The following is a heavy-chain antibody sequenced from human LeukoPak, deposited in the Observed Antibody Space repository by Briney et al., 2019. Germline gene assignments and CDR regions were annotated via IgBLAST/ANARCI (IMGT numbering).Heavy chain of an antibody. J-gene: IGHJ6*03. CDR2: IKQDGSET. CDR1: EFTFSHHW. D-gene: IGHD3-10*01. Sequence: GRSLSLSCAASEFTFSHHWMTWVRQAPGKGLELVANIKQDGSETYYVGSVKGRFTIYRDNAKNSLDMQMNSLRVEDTAVYYCARGPSPVRRHLYYYYMDVWGKGTTVTISS. V-gene: IGHV3-7*01. CDR3: ARGPSPVRRHLYYYYMDV.